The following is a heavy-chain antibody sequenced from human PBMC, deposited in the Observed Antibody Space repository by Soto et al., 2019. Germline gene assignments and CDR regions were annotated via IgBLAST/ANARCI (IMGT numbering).Heavy chain of an antibody. V-gene: IGHV3-30*18. D-gene: IGHD3-16*01. CDR1: GFRFSDYG. Sequence: QVHLVESGGGVVQPGTSLRLSCTASGFRFSDYGMDWVRQAPGKGLEWVSRVLYAGSKKYYADSVKGRFTISRDNPRNTLYLQMDRLRADDKAVYYCVKDLALMGDYWGQGTPVTVSS. CDR2: VLYAGSKK. J-gene: IGHJ4*02. CDR3: VKDLALMGDY.